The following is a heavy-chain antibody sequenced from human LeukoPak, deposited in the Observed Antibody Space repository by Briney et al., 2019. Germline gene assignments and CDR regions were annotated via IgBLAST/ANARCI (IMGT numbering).Heavy chain of an antibody. D-gene: IGHD2-15*01. CDR1: GGSFSGYY. J-gene: IGHJ4*02. CDR2: INHSGST. CDR3: AVCSGGSCYPDY. Sequence: SETLSLTCAVYGGSFSGYYWSWIRRPPGKGLEWTGEINHSGSTNYNPSLKSRVTISVDTSKNQFSLKLSSVTAADTAVYYCAVCSGGSCYPDYWGQGTLVTVSS. V-gene: IGHV4-34*01.